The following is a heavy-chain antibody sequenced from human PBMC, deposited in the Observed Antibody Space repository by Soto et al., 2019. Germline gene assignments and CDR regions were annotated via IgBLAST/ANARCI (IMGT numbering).Heavy chain of an antibody. V-gene: IGHV3-23*01. Sequence: QTVGSLRLSCAASGFTFSSYAMSWVRQAPGKGLEWVSAISGSGGSTYYADSVKGRFTISRDNSKNTLYLQMNSLRAEDTAVYYCARPNPTGYSSSSLGWFDPWGQGTLVTVSS. CDR1: GFTFSSYA. D-gene: IGHD6-6*01. CDR2: ISGSGGST. CDR3: ARPNPTGYSSSSLGWFDP. J-gene: IGHJ5*02.